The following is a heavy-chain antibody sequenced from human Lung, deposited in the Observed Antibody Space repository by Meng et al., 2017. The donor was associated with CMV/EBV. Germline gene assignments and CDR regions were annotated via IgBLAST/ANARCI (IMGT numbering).Heavy chain of an antibody. CDR3: ATEPGYSSAWDN. D-gene: IGHD2-15*01. V-gene: IGHV3-53*01. J-gene: IGHJ4*02. Sequence: GGXXRLSCAVSGFIVSTKYMSWVRQAPGKGLEWVSTIYSGGNTYSADSVKGRFTISRDNSKNILYLQMKGLTAEDTAVYYCATEPGYSSAWDNWGQGTLVTVSS. CDR2: IYSGGNT. CDR1: GFIVSTKY.